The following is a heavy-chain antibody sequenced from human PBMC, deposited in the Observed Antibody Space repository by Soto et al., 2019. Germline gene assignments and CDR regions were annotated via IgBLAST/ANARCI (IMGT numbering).Heavy chain of an antibody. CDR2: IYDTGST. J-gene: IGHJ5*02. CDR1: GSDITTYY. CDR3: ARCHIDHNWFDP. Sequence: SETLSLTCTVSGSDITTYYWSWLRQSPGKGLEWIGHIYDTGSTTYNPSLKSRVTISVDTSNKQFSLRLTSVTAADTAVYYCARCHIDHNWFDPWGQGTLVTVSS. D-gene: IGHD3-9*01. V-gene: IGHV4-59*01.